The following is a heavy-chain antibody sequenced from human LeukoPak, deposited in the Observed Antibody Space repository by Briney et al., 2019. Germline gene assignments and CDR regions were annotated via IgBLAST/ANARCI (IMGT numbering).Heavy chain of an antibody. CDR3: ARAWIAYDY. CDR1: GGSFSGYY. Sequence: ASETLSLTCAVYGGSFSGYYWSWIRQPPGKGLEWIGEINHSGSTNYNPSLKSRVTISVDTSKNQFSLKLSSVTAADTAVYYCARAWIAYDYWGQGTLVTVSS. CDR2: INHSGST. V-gene: IGHV4-34*01. D-gene: IGHD2-2*03. J-gene: IGHJ4*02.